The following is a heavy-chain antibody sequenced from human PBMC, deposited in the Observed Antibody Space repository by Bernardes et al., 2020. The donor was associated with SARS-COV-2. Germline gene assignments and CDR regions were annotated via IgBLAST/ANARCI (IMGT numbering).Heavy chain of an antibody. D-gene: IGHD3-3*01. V-gene: IGHV4-59*01. CDR2: IYYSGST. J-gene: IGHJ4*02. Sequence: SETLSLTCTVSGGSISSYYWSWIRQPPGKGLEWIGYIYYSGSTNYNPSLKSRVTISVDTSKNQFSLKLSSVTAADTAVYYCVRGFDYWGQGTLVTVSS. CDR3: VRGFDY. CDR1: GGSISSYY.